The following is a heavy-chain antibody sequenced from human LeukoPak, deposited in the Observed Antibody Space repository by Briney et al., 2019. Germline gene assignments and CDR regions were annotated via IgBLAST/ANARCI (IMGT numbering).Heavy chain of an antibody. CDR1: GGSISSYY. V-gene: IGHV4-4*07. CDR3: ARVKGIQLWLGQYYFDY. Sequence: PSETLSLTCTVSGGSISSYYWSWIRQPAGKGLEWIGSIYYSGSTYYNPSLKSRVTISVDTSKNQFSLKLSSVTAADTAVYYCARVKGIQLWLGQYYFDYWGQGTLVTVSS. CDR2: IYYSGST. J-gene: IGHJ4*02. D-gene: IGHD5-18*01.